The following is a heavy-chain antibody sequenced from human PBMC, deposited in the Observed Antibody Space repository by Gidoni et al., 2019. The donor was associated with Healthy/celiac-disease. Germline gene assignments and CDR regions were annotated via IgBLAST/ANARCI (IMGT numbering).Heavy chain of an antibody. CDR2: IIPIFGTA. D-gene: IGHD2-2*01. CDR1: GVTFSSYA. V-gene: IGHV1-69*01. J-gene: IGHJ4*02. Sequence: QVQLVQSGAAVKKPGSSVNVSCKASGVTFSSYAISWVRQAPGQRLAWMGGIIPIFGTANYAQKFQGRVTITADESTSTAYMELSSLRSEDTAVYYCARSPRPSFPLDYWGQGTLVTVSS. CDR3: ARSPRPSFPLDY.